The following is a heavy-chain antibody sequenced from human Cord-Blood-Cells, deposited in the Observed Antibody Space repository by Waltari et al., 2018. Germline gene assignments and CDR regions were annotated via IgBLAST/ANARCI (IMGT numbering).Heavy chain of an antibody. CDR3: ARDWTRYSSSWYYYYYGMDV. D-gene: IGHD6-13*01. V-gene: IGHV1-18*01. Sequence: QVQLVQSGAEVKKPGASVKVSCKASGYTFTSYGISWVRQASGQGLEWMGWISAYNGNTNYAQKLQGRVTMTTDTSTSTAYMELRSLRSDDTAVYYCARDWTRYSSSWYYYYYGMDVWGQGTTVTVSS. J-gene: IGHJ6*02. CDR2: ISAYNGNT. CDR1: GYTFTSYG.